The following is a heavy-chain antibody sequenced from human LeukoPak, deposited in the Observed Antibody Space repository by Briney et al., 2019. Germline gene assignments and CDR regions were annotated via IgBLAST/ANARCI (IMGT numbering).Heavy chain of an antibody. CDR3: ARGAMSTFARFDS. Sequence: GGSLRLSCVVSGFSVSDHYMSWVRQAPGKGLQWLSVIFADDLTYYEDFIKGRFTIPRDRSQNTLYLQMKSLRAEDTAVYYCARGAMSTFARFDSWGQGTLVSVSS. CDR1: GFSVSDHY. CDR2: IFADDLT. V-gene: IGHV3-53*01. J-gene: IGHJ4*02. D-gene: IGHD2/OR15-2a*01.